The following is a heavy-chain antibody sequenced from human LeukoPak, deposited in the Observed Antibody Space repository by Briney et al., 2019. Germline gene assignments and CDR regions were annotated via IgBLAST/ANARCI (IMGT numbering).Heavy chain of an antibody. V-gene: IGHV4-38-2*02. J-gene: IGHJ6*04. CDR3: ARGLEYYYDSSGYYPV. Sequence: SETLSLTCTVSGYSISSGYYWGWIRQPPGKGLEWIGSIYHSGSTYYNPSLRSRVTISVDTSKNQFSLKLSSVTAADTAVYYCARGLEYYYDSSGYYPVWGKGTTVTVSS. CDR2: IYHSGST. D-gene: IGHD3-22*01. CDR1: GYSISSGYY.